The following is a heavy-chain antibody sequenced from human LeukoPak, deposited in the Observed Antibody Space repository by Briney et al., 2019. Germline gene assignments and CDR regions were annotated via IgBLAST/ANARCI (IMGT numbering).Heavy chain of an antibody. J-gene: IGHJ4*02. CDR2: IYSGGST. CDR3: ARVRRDGNFIDY. D-gene: IGHD4-23*01. Sequence: TSQTLSVSCTVSGGSISSGSYYCSWVRQPAGKGLEWIGRIYSGGSTNYNPSLKSRVTISVDTSKNQFSLKLSSVTAADTAVYYCARVRRDGNFIDYWGQGTLVTVSS. V-gene: IGHV4-61*02. CDR1: GGSISSGSYY.